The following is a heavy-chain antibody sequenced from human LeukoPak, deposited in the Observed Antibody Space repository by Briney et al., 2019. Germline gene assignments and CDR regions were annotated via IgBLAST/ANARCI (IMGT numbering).Heavy chain of an antibody. CDR2: FDPEDGET. D-gene: IGHD3-22*01. CDR1: GYTLTELS. CDR3: ATVGKGVVVITGNWFDP. J-gene: IGHJ5*02. V-gene: IGHV1-24*01. Sequence: ASVKVSCKVSGYTLTELSMHWVRQAPGKGLEWMGGFDPEDGETIYAQKFQGRVTMTEDTSTDTAYMELSSLRSEDTAVYYCATVGKGVVVITGNWFDPLGPGNPGHRLL.